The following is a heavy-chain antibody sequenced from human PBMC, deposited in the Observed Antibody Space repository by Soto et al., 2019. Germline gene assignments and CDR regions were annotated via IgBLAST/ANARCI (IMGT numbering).Heavy chain of an antibody. J-gene: IGHJ4*02. Sequence: ASVKVSCKASGYTFTGYYMHWVRQAPGQGLEWMGWINPNSGGTNYAQKFQGRVTMTRDTSISTAYMELSRLRSDDTAVYYCARRPPVITRVSSFDYWGQGTLVTVSS. V-gene: IGHV1-2*02. CDR2: INPNSGGT. D-gene: IGHD3-16*01. CDR1: GYTFTGYY. CDR3: ARRPPVITRVSSFDY.